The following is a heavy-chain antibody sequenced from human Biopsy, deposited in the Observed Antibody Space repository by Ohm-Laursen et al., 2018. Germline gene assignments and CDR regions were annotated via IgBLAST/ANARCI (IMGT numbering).Heavy chain of an antibody. J-gene: IGHJ1*01. CDR1: GRTFSNYG. D-gene: IGHD3-9*01. Sequence: VKISCKAPGRTFSNYGVNWVRQAPGQGLEWLGGNIPILGTGNYAQKFQDRVTVATDTCTSTATMELRSLRSDDTAVYYCATKLTGYFHHWGQGTLVIVSS. CDR2: NIPILGTG. V-gene: IGHV1-69*13. CDR3: ATKLTGYFHH.